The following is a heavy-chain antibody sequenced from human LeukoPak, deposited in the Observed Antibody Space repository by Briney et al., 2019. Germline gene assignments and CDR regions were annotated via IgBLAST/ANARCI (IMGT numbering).Heavy chain of an antibody. CDR3: ARSPPNWGYDY. J-gene: IGHJ4*02. CDR2: MSPNSGDT. CDR1: GYTFTRYD. Sequence: APVKVSCKASGYTFTRYDLNWVRQATGHRPEWMGWMSPNSGDTGYAQKFQDRITMTRNTSISTAYMELSSLRSDDTAVYYCARSPPNWGYDYWGPGTLVTVSS. D-gene: IGHD7-27*01. V-gene: IGHV1-8*01.